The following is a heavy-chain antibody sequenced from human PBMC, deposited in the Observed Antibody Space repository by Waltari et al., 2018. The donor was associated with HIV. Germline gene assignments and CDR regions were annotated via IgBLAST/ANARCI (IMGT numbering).Heavy chain of an antibody. J-gene: IGHJ4*02. D-gene: IGHD6-19*01. CDR2: IIPIFGTA. V-gene: IGHV1-69*01. Sequence: QVPLVQSGAEEKKPGSSVKVSCKASAGTFSSYAISWVRPASGLGLEWMGGIIPIFGTANYAQKFQGRVTITADESTSTAYMELSSLRSEDTAVYYCARDQGIAVAGAFDYWGQGTLVTVSS. CDR3: ARDQGIAVAGAFDY. CDR1: AGTFSSYA.